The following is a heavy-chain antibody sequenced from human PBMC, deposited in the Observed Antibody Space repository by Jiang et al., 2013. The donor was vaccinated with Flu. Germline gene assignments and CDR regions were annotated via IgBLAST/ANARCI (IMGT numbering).Heavy chain of an antibody. V-gene: IGHV3-21*01. D-gene: IGHD4-17*01. Sequence: VQLLESGGGLVKPGGSLRLSCAASGFTFSTYTMNWVRQAPGKGLEWVSSISSGSSDIYYADSLKGRFTISRDNAKRSLYLQMNSLRAEDTAVYYCARDYYGDYFFDYWGQGTLVTVSS. CDR1: GFTFSTYT. J-gene: IGHJ4*02. CDR2: ISSGSSDI. CDR3: ARDYYGDYFFDY.